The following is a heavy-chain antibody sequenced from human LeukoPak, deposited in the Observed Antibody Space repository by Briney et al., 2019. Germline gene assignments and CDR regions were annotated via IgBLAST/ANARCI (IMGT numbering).Heavy chain of an antibody. CDR1: GYTFTGYY. J-gene: IGHJ3*02. D-gene: IGHD4-23*01. Sequence: ASVKVSCKASGYTFTGYYMHWVRQAPGQGLEWMGWINPNSGGTNYAQKFQGRVTMTRDTSISTAYMELSRLRSDDTAVYYCARVRKPTVVTLEGAFDIWGQGTMVTVSS. CDR3: ARVRKPTVVTLEGAFDI. V-gene: IGHV1-2*02. CDR2: INPNSGGT.